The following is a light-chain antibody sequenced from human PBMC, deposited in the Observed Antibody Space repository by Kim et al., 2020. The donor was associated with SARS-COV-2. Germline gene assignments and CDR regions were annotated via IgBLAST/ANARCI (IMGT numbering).Light chain of an antibody. CDR1: SSDIGGYNF. CDR3: SSYAGRQNLV. CDR2: EVN. V-gene: IGLV2-8*01. J-gene: IGLJ2*01. Sequence: GQSVTIPCTGTSSDIGGYNFVAWYQQHPGKVPKVMIYEVNKRPSGVPDRFSGSKSGNTASLTVSGLQAEDEADYYCSSYAGRQNLVFGGGTQLTVL.